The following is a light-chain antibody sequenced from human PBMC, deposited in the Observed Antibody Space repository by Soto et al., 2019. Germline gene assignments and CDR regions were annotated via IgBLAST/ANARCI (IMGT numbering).Light chain of an antibody. CDR1: SSDVGGYNY. CDR3: CSYAGSYYV. CDR2: DVS. V-gene: IGLV2-11*01. Sequence: QSALTQPRSVSGSPGQSVTISCTGNSSDVGGYNYVSLYQQHPGKAPKLMIYDVSKRPSGVPDRFSGSKSGNTASLTISGLQAEDEADYYCCSYAGSYYVFGTGTKVTVL. J-gene: IGLJ1*01.